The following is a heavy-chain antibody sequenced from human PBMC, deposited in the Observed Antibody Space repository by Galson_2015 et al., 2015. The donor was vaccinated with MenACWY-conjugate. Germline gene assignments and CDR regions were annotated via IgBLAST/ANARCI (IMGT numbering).Heavy chain of an antibody. D-gene: IGHD1-26*01. CDR1: GFTFNYYW. Sequence: SLRLSCAASGFTFNYYWMSWVRQAPGKGLVWVSRINGDGSSTNYADSVKGRFTISRDNAKNTLYLQMYILRAEDTAVYYCARATRYSGDYWGQGTLVTVSS. CDR3: ARATRYSGDY. V-gene: IGHV3-74*01. CDR2: INGDGSST. J-gene: IGHJ4*02.